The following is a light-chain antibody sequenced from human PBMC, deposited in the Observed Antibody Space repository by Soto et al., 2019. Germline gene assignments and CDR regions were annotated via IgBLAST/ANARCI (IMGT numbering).Light chain of an antibody. V-gene: IGKV1-5*01. CDR3: LQDINYPWT. J-gene: IGKJ1*01. CDR1: QNIRNW. Sequence: DIQMTQSPSTLSASVGDSVTITCRASQNIRNWLAWYQQKPGKAPNPLIYAASTLQSGVPPRFSGSGSGTDFTLAISSLQPEDSATYYCLQDINYPWTFGQGTKVDIK. CDR2: AAS.